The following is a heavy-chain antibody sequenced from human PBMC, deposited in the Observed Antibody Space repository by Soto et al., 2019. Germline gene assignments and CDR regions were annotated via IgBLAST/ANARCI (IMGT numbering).Heavy chain of an antibody. D-gene: IGHD3-3*01. CDR2: IYYSGST. J-gene: IGHJ5*02. V-gene: IGHV4-59*01. CDR3: ARARFLEWLLSACFDP. CDR1: GGSISSYY. Sequence: SETLSLTCTVSGGSISSYYWSWIRQPPGKGLEWIGYIYYSGSTNYNPSLKSRVTISVDTSKNQFSLKLSSVTAADTAVYYCARARFLEWLLSACFDPWGQGTLVTVSP.